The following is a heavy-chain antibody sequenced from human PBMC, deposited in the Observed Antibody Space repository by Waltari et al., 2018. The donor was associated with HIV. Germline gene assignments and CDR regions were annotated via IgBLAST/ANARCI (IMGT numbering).Heavy chain of an antibody. CDR3: ASARETMGVDFDS. CDR1: GGAFVSNT. CDR2: AIPMFGTA. J-gene: IGHJ5*01. D-gene: IGHD3-10*01. Sequence: QVQLVQSGAEVKKLGSSVKVCCKASGGAFVSNTFNWVRQAPGQGLEWMGRAIPMFGTANYARKFQGRVTITADKSTTTAYMELNGLRIDDTAVYYCASARETMGVDFDSWGQGTLVTVS. V-gene: IGHV1-69*08.